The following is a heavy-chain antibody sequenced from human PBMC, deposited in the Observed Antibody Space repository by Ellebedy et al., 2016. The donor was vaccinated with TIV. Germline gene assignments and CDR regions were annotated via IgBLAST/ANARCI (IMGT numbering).Heavy chain of an antibody. D-gene: IGHD6-13*01. Sequence: SETLSLXXAVYGGSFSGYYWSWIRQPPGKGLEWIGEINHSGSTNYNPSLKSRVTISVDTSKNQFSLKLSSVTAADTAVYYCARVRYSSSWLNWFDPWGQGTLVTVSS. CDR3: ARVRYSSSWLNWFDP. CDR1: GGSFSGYY. CDR2: INHSGST. V-gene: IGHV4-34*01. J-gene: IGHJ5*02.